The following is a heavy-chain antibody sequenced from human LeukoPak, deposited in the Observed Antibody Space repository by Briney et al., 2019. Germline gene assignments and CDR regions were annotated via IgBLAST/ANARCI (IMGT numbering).Heavy chain of an antibody. CDR1: GFTFSNYA. CDR2: ISYDGTQE. Sequence: GGSLRLSCAASGFTFSNYAMSWVRQAPGKGLEWVAFISYDGTQEYFADSVKGRFTISRDNSKNEMYLQMNKLRPEDTAVYYCAKVEVAYDFWGRGTLVMVSS. J-gene: IGHJ2*01. V-gene: IGHV3-30*18. CDR3: AKVEVAYDF.